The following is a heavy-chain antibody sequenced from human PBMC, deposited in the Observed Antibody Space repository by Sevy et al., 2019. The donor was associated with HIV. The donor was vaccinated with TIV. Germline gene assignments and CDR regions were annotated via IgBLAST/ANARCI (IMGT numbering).Heavy chain of an antibody. J-gene: IGHJ5*02. Sequence: SETLSLTCSVSGGSTNSYYRSWIRQPAGKGLEWIGRIYASGSTAYNPSLQSRVTISIDKSKNRFSLSLTSLTAADTGVYYCARELPIATSSAWGQGTRVTVSS. CDR2: IYASGST. D-gene: IGHD6-6*01. CDR1: GGSTNSYY. V-gene: IGHV4-4*07. CDR3: ARELPIATSSA.